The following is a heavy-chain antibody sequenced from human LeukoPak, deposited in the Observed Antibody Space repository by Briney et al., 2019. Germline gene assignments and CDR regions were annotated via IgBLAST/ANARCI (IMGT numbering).Heavy chain of an antibody. Sequence: GGSLRLSCAVSGFTFSSYAMSWVRQAPGKGLEWVSAISGSGGSTYYADSVKGRFTISRDNSKNTLYLQMNSLRAEDTAVYYCADDFWSGYSDFGMDVWGQGTTVTVSS. D-gene: IGHD3-3*01. CDR2: ISGSGGST. V-gene: IGHV3-23*01. J-gene: IGHJ6*02. CDR1: GFTFSSYA. CDR3: ADDFWSGYSDFGMDV.